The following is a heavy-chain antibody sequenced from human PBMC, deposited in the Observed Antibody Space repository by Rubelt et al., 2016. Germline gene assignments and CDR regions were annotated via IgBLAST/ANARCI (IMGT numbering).Heavy chain of an antibody. CDR1: GLKFSGSA. CDR3: ANKNCDSCLSSSPLDY. J-gene: IGHJ4*02. CDR2: IRTKANSYAT. D-gene: IGHD1-1*01. Sequence: VESGGGLVQPGGFLKLACAASGLKFSGSAIHWVRQASGKGLEWIGRIRTKANSYATGYGASVTGRFTISRDDSKNTAYLQMNSLKIEDTALYYCANKNCDSCLSSSPLDYWGQGTLVTVSS. V-gene: IGHV3-73*01.